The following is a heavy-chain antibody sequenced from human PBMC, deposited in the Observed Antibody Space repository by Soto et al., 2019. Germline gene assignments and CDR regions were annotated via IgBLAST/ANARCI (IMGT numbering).Heavy chain of an antibody. CDR1: GFTFGDYY. Sequence: GGSLRLSCAASGFTFGDYYMSWIRQAPGKGLEWVSYISSSGSSTYYVDSVRGRFTISRDNAKNSLYLQMDSLGAEDTAVYYCARCVPIDYYDSSGPPYAFDIWGQGTMVTVSS. CDR2: ISSSGSST. CDR3: ARCVPIDYYDSSGPPYAFDI. V-gene: IGHV3-11*04. J-gene: IGHJ3*02. D-gene: IGHD3-22*01.